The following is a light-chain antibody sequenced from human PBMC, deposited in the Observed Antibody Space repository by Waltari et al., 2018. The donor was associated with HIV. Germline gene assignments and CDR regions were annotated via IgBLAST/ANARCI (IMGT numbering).Light chain of an antibody. V-gene: IGLV1-44*01. Sequence: QSVLTQPPSASGTPDQRVTISCSGSTSNIGRTTVPWFQQFPGTAPKVLIFGKNQRPSGVPARFSGSKSGTSASLAISGLQSEDEADYYCASWDDSLNGPVFGGGTKLTVV. CDR1: TSNIGRTT. CDR2: GKN. CDR3: ASWDDSLNGPV. J-gene: IGLJ2*01.